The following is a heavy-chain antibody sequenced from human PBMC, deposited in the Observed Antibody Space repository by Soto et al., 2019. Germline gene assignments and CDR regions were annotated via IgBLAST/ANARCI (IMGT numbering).Heavy chain of an antibody. J-gene: IGHJ4*02. D-gene: IGHD3-16*01. CDR2: ISYDGSNK. CDR1: GFTFSSYG. V-gene: IGHV3-30*18. CDR3: AKAVVPHTPSGGDY. Sequence: GGSLRLSCAASGFTFSSYGMHWVRQAPGKGLEWVAVISYDGSNKYYADSVKGRFTISRDNSKNTLYLQMNSLRAEDTAVYYCAKAVVPHTPSGGDYWGQGTLVTVSS.